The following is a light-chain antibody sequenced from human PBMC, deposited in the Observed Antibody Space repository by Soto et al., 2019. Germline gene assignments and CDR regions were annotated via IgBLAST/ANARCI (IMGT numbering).Light chain of an antibody. J-gene: IGKJ1*01. V-gene: IGKV1-39*01. CDR2: AAS. CDR1: QGISTY. Sequence: DIQMTQSPSSLSASVGDRVTITCRASQGISTYLNWYHQKPGKAPKLLIYAASSLQSGVPSRFSGSGSETDFTLTISSMQPEDFRTYSCQPSYSTPWTFAHGTNVHIK. CDR3: QPSYSTPWT.